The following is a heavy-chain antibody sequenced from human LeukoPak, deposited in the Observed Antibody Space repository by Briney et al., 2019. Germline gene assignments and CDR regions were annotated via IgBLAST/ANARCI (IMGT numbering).Heavy chain of an antibody. D-gene: IGHD6-19*01. Sequence: GGSLRLSCAASGFTFSIYGMHWVRQAPGKGLGWVAVIWYNGNNKYYADSVKGRFTISRDNSKNTLYLQMNSLRAEDTAVYYCAKGGSSGWYDGTPFDYWGQGTLVTVSS. CDR2: IWYNGNNK. J-gene: IGHJ4*02. V-gene: IGHV3-33*06. CDR1: GFTFSIYG. CDR3: AKGGSSGWYDGTPFDY.